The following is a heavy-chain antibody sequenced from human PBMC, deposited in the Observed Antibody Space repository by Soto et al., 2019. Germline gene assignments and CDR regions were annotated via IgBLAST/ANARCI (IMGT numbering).Heavy chain of an antibody. CDR1: GFTFSDYY. Sequence: GGSLRLSCAASGFTFSDYYMSWIRQAPGKGLEGVSYISSSGSTINYADSVKGRFTISRDNAKNSLYLQMNSLRAEDTAVYYCARAYYYDYIWGSYRYDDAFDIWGQGTMVTVSS. V-gene: IGHV3-11*01. CDR2: ISSSGSTI. J-gene: IGHJ3*02. CDR3: ARAYYYDYIWGSYRYDDAFDI. D-gene: IGHD3-16*02.